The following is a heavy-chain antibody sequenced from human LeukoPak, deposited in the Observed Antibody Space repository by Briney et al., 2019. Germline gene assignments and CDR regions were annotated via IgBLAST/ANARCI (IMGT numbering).Heavy chain of an antibody. CDR3: AKGIMVGPYMDV. CDR1: GFTFSDYN. J-gene: IGHJ6*03. V-gene: IGHV3-23*01. D-gene: IGHD2-21*01. CDR2: ISGSGGST. Sequence: GGSLRLSCAASGFTFSDYNMRWIRQAPGKGLEWVSAISGSGGSTYYADSVKGRFTISRDNSKNTLYLQMNSLRAEDTAVYYCAKGIMVGPYMDVWGKGTTVTVSS.